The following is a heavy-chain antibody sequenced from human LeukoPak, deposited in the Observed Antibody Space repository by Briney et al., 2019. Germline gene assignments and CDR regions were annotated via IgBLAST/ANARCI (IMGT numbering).Heavy chain of an antibody. CDR1: GVSVITNY. D-gene: IGHD3-22*01. CDR2: IYYSCGN. CDR3: ARDEVNDSSGYYHAFDI. V-gene: IGHV4-59*02. J-gene: IGHJ3*02. Sequence: SENLSCNGSGSGVSVITNYWSWIRHPQGHGLEGIGYIYYSCGNNYKASVKIRVTISVDTSKTQFSLKLSSVTAADTAVYYCARDEVNDSSGYYHAFDIWGQGTMVTVSS.